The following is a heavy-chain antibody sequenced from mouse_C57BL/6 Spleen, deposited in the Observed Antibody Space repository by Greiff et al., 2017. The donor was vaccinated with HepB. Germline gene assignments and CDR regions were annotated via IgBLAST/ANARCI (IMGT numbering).Heavy chain of an antibody. Sequence: EVKLVESEGGLVKPGSSMKLSCTASGFTFSDYYMAWVRQVPEKGLEWVANINYDGGSTYYLDYLKSRFIISRDNAKNILYLQMSSLKSEDTATYYCARVSSYYFDYWGQGTTLTVSS. CDR1: GFTFSDYY. V-gene: IGHV5-16*01. J-gene: IGHJ2*01. CDR2: INYDGGST. CDR3: ARVSSYYFDY.